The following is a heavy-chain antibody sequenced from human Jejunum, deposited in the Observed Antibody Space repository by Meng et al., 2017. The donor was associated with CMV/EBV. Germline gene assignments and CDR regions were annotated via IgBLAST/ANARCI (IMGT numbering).Heavy chain of an antibody. CDR1: GFSFRNFD. Sequence: SLKISWAASGFSFRNFDMSWARQAPGKGLEWVATITGSGSRTHYADSVKGRFTISRDNSKNTLYLQINSLRVEDTAIYYCDASDYWGQGTQVTVSS. D-gene: IGHD6-6*01. CDR2: ITGSGSRT. CDR3: DASDY. J-gene: IGHJ4*02. V-gene: IGHV3-23*01.